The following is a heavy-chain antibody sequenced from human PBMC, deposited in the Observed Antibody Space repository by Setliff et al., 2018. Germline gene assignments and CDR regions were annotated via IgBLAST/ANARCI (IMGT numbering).Heavy chain of an antibody. Sequence: PSETLSLTCTVSGGSISNSTFYWGWIRQPPGKGLEWIGSINYYGSIFDDGTTYSTYYNPSLKSRATISIDTSKSQFSLKLSSMTAADTAVYYCARVSRQPPPVRAFDIWGQGTMVTVSS. J-gene: IGHJ3*02. V-gene: IGHV4-39*07. D-gene: IGHD1-1*01. CDR2: INYYGSIFDDGTTYST. CDR1: GGSISNSTFY. CDR3: ARVSRQPPPVRAFDI.